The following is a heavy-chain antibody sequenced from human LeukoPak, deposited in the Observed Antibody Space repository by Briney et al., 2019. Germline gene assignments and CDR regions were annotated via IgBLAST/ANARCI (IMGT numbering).Heavy chain of an antibody. D-gene: IGHD3-3*01. CDR3: AKVLRGTIFGVVADY. J-gene: IGHJ4*02. CDR2: IKQDGSEK. Sequence: RGSLRLSCAASGFTFSSYWIRWVRQAPGKGLEWVANIKQDGSEKYYVDPVKGRFTISRDNSKNTLYWQMNSLRAEDTAGFYCAKVLRGTIFGVVADYWGQGTLVTVSS. V-gene: IGHV3-7*01. CDR1: GFTFSSYW.